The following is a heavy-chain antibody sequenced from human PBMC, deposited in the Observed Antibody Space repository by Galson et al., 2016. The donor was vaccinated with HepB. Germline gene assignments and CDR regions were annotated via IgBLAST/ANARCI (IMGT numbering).Heavy chain of an antibody. CDR2: IFHDGAT. CDR1: GGSMITSNW. V-gene: IGHV4-4*02. J-gene: IGHJ4*02. D-gene: IGHD6-6*01. CDR3: ARFPIGARAGRPSGN. Sequence: TLSLTCAVSGGSMITSNWWAWVRQPPGKGLEWIGHIFHDGATNYHPSLKSRVTMSVDESKTQFSLTLNSVTAADTAVYYCARFPIGARAGRPSGNWGQGTLITVSS.